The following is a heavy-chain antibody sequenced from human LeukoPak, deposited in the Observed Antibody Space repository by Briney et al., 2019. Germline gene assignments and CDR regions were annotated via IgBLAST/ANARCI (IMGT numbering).Heavy chain of an antibody. D-gene: IGHD4-17*01. CDR1: GFTFSSYA. CDR2: ISGSGGST. J-gene: IGHJ4*02. Sequence: GGSLRLSCAASGFTFSSYAMSWVRQAPGKGLEWVSAISGSGGSTYYADSVKGRFTISGDNSKNTLYLQMNSLRAEDTAVYYCAKAAYGDYNNTGYYFDYWGQGTLVTVSS. V-gene: IGHV3-23*01. CDR3: AKAAYGDYNNTGYYFDY.